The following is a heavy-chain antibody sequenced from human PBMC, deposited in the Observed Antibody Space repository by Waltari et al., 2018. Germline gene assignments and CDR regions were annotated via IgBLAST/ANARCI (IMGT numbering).Heavy chain of an antibody. D-gene: IGHD4-17*01. J-gene: IGHJ6*03. Sequence: QVQLQESGPGLVKPSETLSLTCTVSGGSISSYYWSWIRQPPGKGLEWIGYIYYSGSTNYNPSLKRRVTISVDTSKNQFSLKLSSVTAADTAVYYCARLPTVTTPFDYYYYMDVWGKGTTVTVSS. CDR1: GGSISSYY. CDR3: ARLPTVTTPFDYYYYMDV. CDR2: IYYSGST. V-gene: IGHV4-59*01.